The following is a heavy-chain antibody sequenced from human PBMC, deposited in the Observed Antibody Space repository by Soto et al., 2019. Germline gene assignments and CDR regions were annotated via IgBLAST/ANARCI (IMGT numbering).Heavy chain of an antibody. CDR1: GGSVGSGEYY. J-gene: IGHJ3*01. Sequence: ASETLSLTCTVSGGSVGSGEYYYSWIRQPPGKGLEWIGYIYDSGITNYTPSLKGRVTMSLDRSNNQVSLKLSSLTAADTAVYFCARDVAHGYTENVWGQGTMVTVSS. V-gene: IGHV4-30-4*01. CDR2: IYDSGIT. CDR3: ARDVAHGYTENV. D-gene: IGHD5-18*01.